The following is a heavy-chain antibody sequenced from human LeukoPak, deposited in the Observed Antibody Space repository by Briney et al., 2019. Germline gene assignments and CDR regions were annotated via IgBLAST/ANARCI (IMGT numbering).Heavy chain of an antibody. V-gene: IGHV3-23*01. Sequence: GVSLRLSCAASGFTFSSYAMSWVRQAPGKGLEWVSAISGSGGSTYYADSVKGRFTISRDNSKNTLYLQMNSLRAEDTAVYYCAKLGLVRYYYDSSGYYPYYFDYWGQGTLVTVSS. J-gene: IGHJ4*02. CDR1: GFTFSSYA. CDR3: AKLGLVRYYYDSSGYYPYYFDY. D-gene: IGHD3-22*01. CDR2: ISGSGGST.